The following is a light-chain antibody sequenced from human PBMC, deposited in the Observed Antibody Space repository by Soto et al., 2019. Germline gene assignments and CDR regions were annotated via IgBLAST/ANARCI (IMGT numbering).Light chain of an antibody. CDR3: QQYNNWLT. J-gene: IGKJ1*01. V-gene: IGKV3-15*01. CDR2: GAS. Sequence: EIVMTQSPATLSVSPGERATLSCRASQSVSSNLAWYQQKPGQAPRLLIYGASTRATGIPARFSGSGSGTEFTLTISSLQSEDVAVYYCQQYNNWLTFGQGTKVEIK. CDR1: QSVSSN.